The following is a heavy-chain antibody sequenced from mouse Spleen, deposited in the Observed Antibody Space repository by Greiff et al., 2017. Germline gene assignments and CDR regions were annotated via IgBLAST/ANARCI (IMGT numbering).Heavy chain of an antibody. CDR3: TTMITHAMDY. Sequence: EVQLQQSGAELVRPGASVKLSCTASGFNIKDYYMHWVKQSPEQGLAWIGWIDPVDGDTEYAPKFQGKATMTADTSSNTAYLELSSRTSEDTAVDYGTTMITHAMDYWGQGTSGTVSS. J-gene: IGHJ4*01. CDR2: IDPVDGDT. CDR1: GFNIKDYY. D-gene: IGHD2-4*01. V-gene: IGHV14-1*01.